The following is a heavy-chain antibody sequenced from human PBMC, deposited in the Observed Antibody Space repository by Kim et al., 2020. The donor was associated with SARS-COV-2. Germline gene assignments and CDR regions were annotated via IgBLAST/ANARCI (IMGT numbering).Heavy chain of an antibody. CDR3: AREVRGYDHGYDY. D-gene: IGHD5-12*01. J-gene: IGHJ4*02. Sequence: KYAQNLQGRVTMTTATSTSTAYMVLRSLTSDDTAVYYCAREVRGYDHGYDYWGQGTLVTVSS. V-gene: IGHV1-18*01.